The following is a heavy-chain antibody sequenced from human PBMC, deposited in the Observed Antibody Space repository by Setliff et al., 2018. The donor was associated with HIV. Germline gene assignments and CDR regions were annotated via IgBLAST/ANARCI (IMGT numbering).Heavy chain of an antibody. CDR1: GFTFTDYW. Sequence: PGESLTISCAASGFTFTDYWMHWVRQAPGKGLVWVSRINGDESSTTYADSVRGRFTISRDNAENTLYLQMNSLRAEDTAVYYCARGGSYNWNYLGYWGQGARVTVSS. CDR3: ARGGSYNWNYLGY. CDR2: INGDESST. V-gene: IGHV3-74*01. D-gene: IGHD1-20*01. J-gene: IGHJ4*02.